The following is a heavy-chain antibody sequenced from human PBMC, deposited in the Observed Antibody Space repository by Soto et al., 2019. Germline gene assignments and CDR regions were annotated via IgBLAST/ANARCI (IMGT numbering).Heavy chain of an antibody. Sequence: EVQLVESGGGLVKPGWSLRLSCAASGFIFSDYSMTWVRQAPGPGLEGVSSISGSSGYIYYADSVKGRFTISRDNAKNSLYLQMNSLGVEDTAVYYCARALTTVVTPDYWGQGTLVTVSS. V-gene: IGHV3-21*01. CDR2: ISGSSGYI. J-gene: IGHJ4*02. CDR1: GFIFSDYS. D-gene: IGHD4-17*01. CDR3: ARALTTVVTPDY.